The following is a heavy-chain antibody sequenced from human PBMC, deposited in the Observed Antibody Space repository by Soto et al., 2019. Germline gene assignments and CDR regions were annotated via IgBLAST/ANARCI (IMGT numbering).Heavy chain of an antibody. V-gene: IGHV1-69*13. CDR3: ARLIPRPAARKGLYYYYGMDV. D-gene: IGHD2-2*01. CDR1: GGTFSSYA. Sequence: SVKVSCKASGGTFSSYAISWVRQAPGQGLEWMGGIIPIFGTANYAQKYQGRVTITADESTSTAYMELSSLRSEDTAVYYCARLIPRPAARKGLYYYYGMDVWGQGTTVTVSS. CDR2: IIPIFGTA. J-gene: IGHJ6*02.